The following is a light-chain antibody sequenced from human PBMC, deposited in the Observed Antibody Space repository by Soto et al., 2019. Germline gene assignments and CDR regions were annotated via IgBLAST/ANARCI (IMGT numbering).Light chain of an antibody. CDR3: QQYNKWPAEIT. Sequence: DIQMTQSPSTLSGSVGDRVTITCRASQTISSWLAWYQQKPGKAPKLLIYKASTLKSGVPSRFSGSGSGTEFTLTISSLQPDDSGVYYCQQYNKWPAEITFGQGTRLEI. CDR2: KAS. J-gene: IGKJ5*01. V-gene: IGKV1-5*03. CDR1: QTISSW.